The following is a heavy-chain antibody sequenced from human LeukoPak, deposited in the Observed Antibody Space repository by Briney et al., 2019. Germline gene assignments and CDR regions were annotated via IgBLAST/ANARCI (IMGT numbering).Heavy chain of an antibody. Sequence: GGSLRLSCAASGFTFDDYVMSWVRQAPRKGLEWVSGINWNSGSTGYADSVNGRFTISRENAKTSLYLQMNSLRAEDTALYYCARGNYDFWSGYYLVWGKGTTVTVSS. CDR2: INWNSGST. CDR1: GFTFDDYV. J-gene: IGHJ6*04. V-gene: IGHV3-20*04. CDR3: ARGNYDFWSGYYLV. D-gene: IGHD3-3*01.